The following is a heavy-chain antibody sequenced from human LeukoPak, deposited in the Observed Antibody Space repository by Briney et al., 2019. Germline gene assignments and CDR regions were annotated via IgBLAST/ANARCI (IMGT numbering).Heavy chain of an antibody. CDR3: AKRAPGYYFDY. V-gene: IGHV3-23*01. CDR2: ISGSGDTT. Sequence: PGGSLRLSCAASGFTFSRYAMNWVRQAPGKGLEWVSTISGSGDTTYYADCVKGRFIISRDNSKNTLNLQMNSLRADDTAVYYCAKRAPGYYFDYWGQGTLVTVSS. J-gene: IGHJ4*02. CDR1: GFTFSRYA. D-gene: IGHD6-13*01.